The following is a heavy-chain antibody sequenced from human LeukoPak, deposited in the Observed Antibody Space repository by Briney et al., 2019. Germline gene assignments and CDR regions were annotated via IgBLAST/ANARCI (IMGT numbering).Heavy chain of an antibody. J-gene: IGHJ6*03. CDR3: ARQHDSYHYYYMDV. CDR1: GYSISSGYY. Sequence: PSETLSLTCALSGYSISSGYYWIWIRQPPGKGLEWIGSLYHSDSIYYNPSLESRVTMSVDTSKNQFSLKLSFVTAADTAVYYCARQHDSYHYYYMDVWGTGTTVTVSS. V-gene: IGHV4-38-2*01. D-gene: IGHD6-13*01. CDR2: LYHSDSI.